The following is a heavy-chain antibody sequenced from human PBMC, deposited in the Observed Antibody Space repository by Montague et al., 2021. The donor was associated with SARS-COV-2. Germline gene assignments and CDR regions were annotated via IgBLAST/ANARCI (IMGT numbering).Heavy chain of an antibody. Sequence: SETLSLTCTVTGAPISGSSDYWGWIRQPPGKGLDWIASVYYSGNTYYNPSLKSRLTISVDTSKNQFSLKLNSVTAADTALYYCARREYSYGWGDWGQGTLVTVSS. CDR2: VYYSGNT. V-gene: IGHV4-39*01. D-gene: IGHD5-18*01. CDR3: ARREYSYGWGD. CDR1: GAPISGSSDY. J-gene: IGHJ4*02.